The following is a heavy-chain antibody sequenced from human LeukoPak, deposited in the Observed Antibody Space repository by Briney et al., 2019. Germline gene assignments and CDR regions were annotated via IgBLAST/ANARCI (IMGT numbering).Heavy chain of an antibody. V-gene: IGHV4-34*01. Sequence: PSETLSLTCAVYGGSFSGYYWSWIRQPPGKGLEWIGEINHSGSTNYNPSLKSRVTISVDKSKNQFSLKLSSVTAADTAVYYCARGYFDQTFDYWGQGTLVTVSS. CDR1: GGSFSGYY. CDR2: INHSGST. CDR3: ARGYFDQTFDY. D-gene: IGHD3-9*01. J-gene: IGHJ4*02.